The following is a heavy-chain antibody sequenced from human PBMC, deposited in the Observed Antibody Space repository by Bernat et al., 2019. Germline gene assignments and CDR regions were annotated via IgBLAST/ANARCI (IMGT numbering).Heavy chain of an antibody. CDR1: GFTAGRNN. D-gene: IGHD3-10*01. V-gene: IGHV3-53*01. CDR2: IYSCGST. CDR3: ARDSTSG. Sequence: EVKLGEPGGGLIQPGGSLRLPCAAPGFTAGRNNMSWVRQAQGKGLEWVSVIYSCGSTYYADSVKGRFTISRDNSKNTLYLQMNSLRAEDTAVYYCARDSTSGWGQGTLVTVSS. J-gene: IGHJ4*02.